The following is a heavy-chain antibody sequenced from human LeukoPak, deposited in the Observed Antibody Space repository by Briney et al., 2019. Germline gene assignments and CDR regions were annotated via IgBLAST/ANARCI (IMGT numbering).Heavy chain of an antibody. J-gene: IGHJ4*02. CDR3: ARGYGRYGSGSYHFDY. CDR1: GFTFSGYS. D-gene: IGHD3-10*01. V-gene: IGHV3-48*02. CDR2: ISSGGTTI. Sequence: PGGSLRLSCAASGFTFSGYSMNWVRQAPGKGPEWLSYISSGGTTIYSADSVKGRFTISRDNAKNALYLQMNSLRDEDTAVYYCARGYGRYGSGSYHFDYWGQGTLVTVSS.